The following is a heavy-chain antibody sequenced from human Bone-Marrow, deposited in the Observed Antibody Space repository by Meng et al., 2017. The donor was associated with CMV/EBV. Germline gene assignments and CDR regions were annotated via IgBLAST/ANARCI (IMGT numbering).Heavy chain of an antibody. CDR3: AREELGVVTELFDY. J-gene: IGHJ4*02. CDR1: GYTFTRYD. Sequence: ASVKVSCKASGYTFTRYDIIWVRQATGQGLEWMGRIDPNSGNTNYAQKLQGRVTMTTDTSTSTAYMELRSLRSDDTAVYYCAREELGVVTELFDYWGQGTLVTVSS. V-gene: IGHV1-18*01. CDR2: IDPNSGNT. D-gene: IGHD3-3*01.